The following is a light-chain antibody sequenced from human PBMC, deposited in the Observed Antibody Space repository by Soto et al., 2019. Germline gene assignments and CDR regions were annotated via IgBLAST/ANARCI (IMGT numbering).Light chain of an antibody. CDR3: QTWGTGVV. CDR1: SGHSSYA. Sequence: QSVLTQSPSASASLGASVKLTCTLSSGHSSYAIAWHQQQPEKGPRYLMKLNSDGSHSKGDGLPDRFSGSSSGAERYLTISSLQSEDEADDYCQTWGTGVVFGGGTQLTVL. V-gene: IGLV4-69*01. J-gene: IGLJ2*01. CDR2: LNSDGSH.